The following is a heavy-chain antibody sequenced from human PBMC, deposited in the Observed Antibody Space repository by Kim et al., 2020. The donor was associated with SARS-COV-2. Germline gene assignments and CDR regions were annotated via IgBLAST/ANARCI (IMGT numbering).Heavy chain of an antibody. V-gene: IGHV3-11*06. CDR3: ARAGQMGGGDRRS. CDR2: ISSSSSYT. Sequence: GGSLRLSCAASGFTFSDYYMSWIRQAPGKGLEWVSYISSSSSYTNYADSVKGRFTISRDNAKNSLYLQMNSLRAEDTAVYYCARAGQMGGGDRRSWGQGTLVTVSS. J-gene: IGHJ4*02. CDR1: GFTFSDYY. D-gene: IGHD2-21*02.